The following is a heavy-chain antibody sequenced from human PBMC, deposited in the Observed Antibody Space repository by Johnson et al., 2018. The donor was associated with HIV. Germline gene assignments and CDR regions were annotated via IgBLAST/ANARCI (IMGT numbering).Heavy chain of an antibody. Sequence: VQLVESGGGVVQPGRSLRLSCAASGFTFSTYGMHWVRQAPGKGLEWVALIWYDGSNKYYADSVKGRFTISRDNSKNTVYLQMNSLRAEDTAVYYCTRRSPYDAFDIWGPGTMVTVSS. CDR2: IWYDGSNK. V-gene: IGHV3-33*01. J-gene: IGHJ3*02. CDR1: GFTFSTYG. CDR3: TRRSPYDAFDI.